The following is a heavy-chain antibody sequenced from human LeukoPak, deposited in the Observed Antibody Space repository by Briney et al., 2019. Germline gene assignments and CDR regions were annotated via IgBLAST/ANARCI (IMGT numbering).Heavy chain of an antibody. CDR3: AIRYSGSYNDY. Sequence: PGGSLRLSCAASGFSFSTYSMSWVRQAPGKGLEWVSVISDTGATTFYADSVKGRFTISRDNSKNTLYLQMSSLRASDTTMYYCAIRYSGSYNDYWGQGTLVTVSS. J-gene: IGHJ4*02. D-gene: IGHD1-26*01. CDR1: GFSFSTYS. CDR2: ISDTGATT. V-gene: IGHV3-23*01.